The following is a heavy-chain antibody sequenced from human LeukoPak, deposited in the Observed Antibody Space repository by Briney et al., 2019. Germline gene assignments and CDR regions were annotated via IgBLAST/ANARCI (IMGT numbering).Heavy chain of an antibody. V-gene: IGHV4-4*07. D-gene: IGHD2-21*01. CDR2: LSSSGNS. CDR3: ARDRAVVNANRGVFDI. J-gene: IGHJ3*02. Sequence: SETLSLTCTVSGVSISNYYWTWVRQPAGEGLEWIGRLSSSGNSHYNPSLQSRVTISLDTPKNQFSLKLSSVTAADTAVYYCARDRAVVNANRGVFDIWGQGTMVTVSS. CDR1: GVSISNYY.